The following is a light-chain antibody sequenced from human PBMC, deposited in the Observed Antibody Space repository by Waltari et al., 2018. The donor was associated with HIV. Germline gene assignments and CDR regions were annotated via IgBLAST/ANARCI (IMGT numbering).Light chain of an antibody. CDR1: GSNIGAGYD. CDR2: DNT. Sequence: QSVLTQPPSVSGAPGQRVTISCSGRGSNIGAGYDLHWYQQLPGSAPKLLIYDNTKRPSGVPDRFSGSKSGTSASLAITGLQAEDEADYYCQSYDSSLRGVFGGGTKLTVL. V-gene: IGLV1-40*01. J-gene: IGLJ3*02. CDR3: QSYDSSLRGV.